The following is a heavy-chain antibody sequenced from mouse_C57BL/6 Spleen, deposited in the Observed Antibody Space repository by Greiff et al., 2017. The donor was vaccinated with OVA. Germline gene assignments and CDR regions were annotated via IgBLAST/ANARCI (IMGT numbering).Heavy chain of an antibody. Sequence: VQLQQPGAELVKPGASVKMSCKASGYTFTSYWITWVKQRPGQGLEWIGDIYPGSGSTNYNEKFKSKATLTVDTSSSTAYMQLSSLTSEDSAVYYCASRAYDYVSSYYFDYWGQGTTLTVSS. CDR2: IYPGSGST. J-gene: IGHJ2*01. CDR1: GYTFTSYW. V-gene: IGHV1-55*01. D-gene: IGHD2-4*01. CDR3: ASRAYDYVSSYYFDY.